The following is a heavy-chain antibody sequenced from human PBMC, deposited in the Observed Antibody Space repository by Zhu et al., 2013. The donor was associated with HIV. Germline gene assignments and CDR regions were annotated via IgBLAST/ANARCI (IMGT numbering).Heavy chain of an antibody. J-gene: IGHJ4*02. CDR1: GGSISSGDYY. D-gene: IGHD6-13*01. V-gene: IGHV4-30-4*01. Sequence: QVQLQESGPGLVKPSQTLSLTCTVSGGSISSGDYYWSWIRQPPGKGLEWIGYIYYSGSTYYNPSLKSRANISADTSKNQFSLRLDSVTAADTAVYFCARDVREGYRSSWYKYYLDYWGQGVPVTVSS. CDR3: ARDVREGYRSSWYKYYLDY. CDR2: IYYSGST.